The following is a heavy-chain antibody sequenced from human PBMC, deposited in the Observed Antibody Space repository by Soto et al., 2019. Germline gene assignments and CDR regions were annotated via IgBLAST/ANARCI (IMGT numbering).Heavy chain of an antibody. CDR3: AYYDSSGYIRYYFDY. J-gene: IGHJ4*02. D-gene: IGHD3-22*01. Sequence: QITLKESGPTLVKPTQTLTLTCTFSGFSLSTSGVGVGWIRQPPGKALEWLALIYWDDDKRYSPSLKSRLTITKATSKNQVVLTMTNMDPVDTATYYCAYYDSSGYIRYYFDYWGQGTLVTVSS. V-gene: IGHV2-5*02. CDR1: GFSLSTSGVG. CDR2: IYWDDDK.